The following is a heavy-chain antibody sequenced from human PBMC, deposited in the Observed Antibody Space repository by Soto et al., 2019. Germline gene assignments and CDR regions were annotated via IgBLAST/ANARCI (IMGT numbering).Heavy chain of an antibody. Sequence: SETMSLTCTVSGGSVSSGSYYWSWIRQPPGKGLEWIGNIYYSGVTNYNPSLKSRVTISVDTSNNQFSLKLSSVTAADTAVYYCATGEGGDVLRFFDWFFWDRGTLVTVSS. V-gene: IGHV4-61*01. CDR3: ATGEGGDVLRFFDWFF. J-gene: IGHJ1*01. D-gene: IGHD3-9*01. CDR1: GGSVSSGSYY. CDR2: IYYSGVT.